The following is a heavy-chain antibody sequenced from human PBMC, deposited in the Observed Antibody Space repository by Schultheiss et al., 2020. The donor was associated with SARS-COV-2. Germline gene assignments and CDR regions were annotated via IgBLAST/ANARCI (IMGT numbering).Heavy chain of an antibody. CDR1: GGSFSGYY. Sequence: SETLSLTCAVYGGSFSGYYWSWIRQPPGKGLEWIGEIYHSGSTNYNPSLKSRVTISVDKSKNQFSLKLSSVTAADTAVYYCARDGYYYYYGMDVWGQGTTVTVSS. CDR2: IYHSGST. V-gene: IGHV4-34*01. CDR3: ARDGYYYYYGMDV. J-gene: IGHJ6*02.